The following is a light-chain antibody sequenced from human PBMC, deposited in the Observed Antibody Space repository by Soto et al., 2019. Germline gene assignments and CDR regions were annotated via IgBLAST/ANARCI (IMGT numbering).Light chain of an antibody. CDR3: QQYDNLPPYT. V-gene: IGKV1-33*01. CDR2: DAS. Sequence: DIQMTQSPSSLSASVGDRVTITCQASQDISNYLNWYQQKPGKAPKLLIYDASNLETGVPSRFSGSVSGTDFTFTISSPQPEDIATYYCQQYDNLPPYTFGQGTKLEIK. CDR1: QDISNY. J-gene: IGKJ2*01.